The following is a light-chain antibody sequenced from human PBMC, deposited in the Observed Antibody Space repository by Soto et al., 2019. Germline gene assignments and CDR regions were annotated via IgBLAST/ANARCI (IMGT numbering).Light chain of an antibody. CDR3: SSYTNSNTRQIV. CDR2: DVT. Sequence: QSALTQPASVSGSPGQSITISCTGTSSEVDGYNYVSWYQHHPGKAPKLIIYDVTNRPSGVSNPFSGSKSGNTASLTISGLQPEDEADYYCSSYTNSNTRQIVFGTGTNVTVL. V-gene: IGLV2-14*03. J-gene: IGLJ1*01. CDR1: SSEVDGYNY.